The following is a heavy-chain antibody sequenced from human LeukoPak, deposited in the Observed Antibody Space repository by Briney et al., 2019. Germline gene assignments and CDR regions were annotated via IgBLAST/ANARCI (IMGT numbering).Heavy chain of an antibody. CDR1: GYTFTDYY. Sequence: ASVKVSCKASGYTFTDYYIHWVRQAPGQGLEWVGLIHPNTGDTFYEQKFRGRVTMTRDTSINTAYMELDRLTSHDTAVYYCARDYSGSYTHWAQGTLVTVSS. D-gene: IGHD1-26*01. CDR3: ARDYSGSYTH. CDR2: IHPNTGDT. J-gene: IGHJ4*02. V-gene: IGHV1-2*06.